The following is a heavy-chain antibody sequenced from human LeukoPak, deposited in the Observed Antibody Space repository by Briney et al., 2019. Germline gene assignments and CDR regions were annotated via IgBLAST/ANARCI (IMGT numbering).Heavy chain of an antibody. V-gene: IGHV3-30*03. CDR1: RFSFSDYD. Sequence: GRSLRLSCRASRFSFSDYDMHWVRQAPGKGLEWVAVISSDGSRKHYGDSVKGRFTISRDNAKNSLYLQMNSLRAEDTAVYYCAREQYGDYFDYWGQGTLVTVSS. D-gene: IGHD4-17*01. CDR3: AREQYGDYFDY. J-gene: IGHJ4*02. CDR2: ISSDGSRK.